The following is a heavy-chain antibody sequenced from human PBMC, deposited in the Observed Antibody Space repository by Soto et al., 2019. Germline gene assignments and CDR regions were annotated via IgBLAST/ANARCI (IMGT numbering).Heavy chain of an antibody. CDR1: GGTFSSYA. V-gene: IGHV1-69*13. J-gene: IGHJ4*02. CDR2: IIPIFGTA. Sequence: GASVKVSCKASGGTFSSYAISSLRQAPGQGLEWMGGIIPIFGTANYAQKFQGRVTITADESTSTAYMELSSLRSEDTAVYYCATRDYGDSYYWGQGTLVTVSS. D-gene: IGHD4-17*01. CDR3: ATRDYGDSYY.